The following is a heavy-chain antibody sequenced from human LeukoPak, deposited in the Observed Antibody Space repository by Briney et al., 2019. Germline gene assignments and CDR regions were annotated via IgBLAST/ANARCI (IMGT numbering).Heavy chain of an antibody. J-gene: IGHJ5*02. CDR2: ISSSGGST. CDR3: AKISSSGWYRGWFDP. CDR1: GFTFSTYA. V-gene: IGHV3-23*01. Sequence: GGSLRLSCAASGFTFSTYAMSWVRQAPGKGLEWVSAISSSGGSTYYADSVKGRFTISRDNSKNTLYLQMNSLRAEDTAVYYCAKISSSGWYRGWFDPWGQGTLVTVSS. D-gene: IGHD6-19*01.